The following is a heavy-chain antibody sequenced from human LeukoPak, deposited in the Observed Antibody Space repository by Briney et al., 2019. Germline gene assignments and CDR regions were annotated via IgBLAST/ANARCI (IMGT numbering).Heavy chain of an antibody. D-gene: IGHD6-13*01. CDR2: INHSGST. CDR1: GGSFRGYY. V-gene: IGHV4-34*01. J-gene: IGHJ5*02. CDR3: ARASPYSSSWRVDP. Sequence: SETLSLTCAVYGGSFRGYYWSWIRQPPGKGLEWIGEINHSGSTNYNPSLKSRVTISVDTSKNQFSLKLSSVTAADTAVYYCARASPYSSSWRVDPWGQGTLVTVSS.